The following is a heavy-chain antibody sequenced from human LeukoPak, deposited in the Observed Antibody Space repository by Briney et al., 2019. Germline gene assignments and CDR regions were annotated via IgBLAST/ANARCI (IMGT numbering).Heavy chain of an antibody. CDR1: GFTSSGYW. CDR2: IKQDGSAK. V-gene: IGHV3-7*01. CDR3: ARHYYDGSGYYFDC. J-gene: IGHJ4*02. D-gene: IGHD3-22*01. Sequence: PGGSLRLSCVASGFTSSGYWMAWVRQAPGKGLEWVANIKQDGSAKTYVDSVKGRFTISRDNAKNSLYLQMNSLRAEDTAVYYCARHYYDGSGYYFDCWGQGTLVTVSS.